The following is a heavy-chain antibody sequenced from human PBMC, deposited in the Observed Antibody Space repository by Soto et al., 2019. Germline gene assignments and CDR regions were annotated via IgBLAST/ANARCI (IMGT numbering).Heavy chain of an antibody. V-gene: IGHV4-59*02. Sequence: QVQLQESGPGLVKASETLSLTCTVSGGSVSSDYWSWVRQPPGKGLEWIGYIHNGGRTNYNPSFKSRVTISVDTSRNQVSLDLNSVTAADTAVYYCARTDSGGQWNYWGQGTLVTVSS. CDR3: ARTDSGGQWNY. CDR2: IHNGGRT. D-gene: IGHD6-19*01. J-gene: IGHJ4*02. CDR1: GGSVSSDY.